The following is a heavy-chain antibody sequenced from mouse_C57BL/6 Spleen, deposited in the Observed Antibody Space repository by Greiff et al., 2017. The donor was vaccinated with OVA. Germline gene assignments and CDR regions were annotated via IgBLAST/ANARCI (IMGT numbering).Heavy chain of an antibody. D-gene: IGHD2-4*01. V-gene: IGHV1-80*01. CDR3: ARGGDYDKYFDV. CDR1: GYAFSSYW. J-gene: IGHJ1*03. CDR2: IYPGDGDT. Sequence: QVQLQQSGAELVKPGASVKISCKASGYAFSSYWMNWVKQRPGKGLEWIGQIYPGDGDTNYNGKFKGKATLTADKSSSPAYMQLSSLTSEDSAVYFCARGGDYDKYFDVWGTGTTVTVSS.